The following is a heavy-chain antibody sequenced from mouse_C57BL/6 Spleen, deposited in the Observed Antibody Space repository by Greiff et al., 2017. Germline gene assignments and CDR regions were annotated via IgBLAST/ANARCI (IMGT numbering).Heavy chain of an antibody. CDR3: ARSPTPAYNNYLDY. CDR2: INPGSGGT. Sequence: QVQLQQSGAELVRPGTSVKVSCKASGYAFTNYLIEWVKQRPGQGLEWIGVINPGSGGTNYNEKFKGKDTLTADKSSSTAYMQLSSLTSEDSAVYYCARSPTPAYNNYLDYWGQGTTLTVSA. D-gene: IGHD1-3*01. J-gene: IGHJ2*01. CDR1: GYAFTNYL. V-gene: IGHV1-54*01.